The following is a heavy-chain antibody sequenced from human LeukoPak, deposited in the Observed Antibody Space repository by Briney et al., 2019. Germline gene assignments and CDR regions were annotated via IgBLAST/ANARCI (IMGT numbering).Heavy chain of an antibody. Sequence: GGSLKLSCVASRFTFSNHYMSWVRQAPGKGLEWVSYISSSSTIYYADSVKGRFTISRDNSKNTLYLQMNSLRAEDTAVYYCAKDGKPSYDFWSGYYSWDYMDVWGKGTTVTVSS. CDR3: AKDGKPSYDFWSGYYSWDYMDV. D-gene: IGHD3-3*01. J-gene: IGHJ6*03. CDR1: RFTFSNHY. CDR2: ISSSSTI. V-gene: IGHV3-69-1*01.